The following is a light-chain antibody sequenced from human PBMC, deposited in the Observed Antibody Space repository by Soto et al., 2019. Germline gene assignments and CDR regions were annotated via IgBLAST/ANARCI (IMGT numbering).Light chain of an antibody. J-gene: IGKJ2*01. CDR2: LGS. CDR3: XHALQTPPKYI. CDR1: QSLLHSNGYNY. Sequence: DVVMTQSPLSLPVTPGEPASISCRSSQSLLHSNGYNYLDWFLQKPGQSPQLLIYLGSTRASGVPDRFSGSGSVXDFTLKISRVEAEDVGVXYXXHALQTPPKYIFGQGTRLDIK. V-gene: IGKV2-28*01.